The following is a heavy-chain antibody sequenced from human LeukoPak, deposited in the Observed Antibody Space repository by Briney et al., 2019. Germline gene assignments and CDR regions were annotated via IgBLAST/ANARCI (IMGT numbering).Heavy chain of an antibody. Sequence: PGGSLRLSCAVSGFTFSNYSMSWVRQAPGKGLEWVANIKQDGSEKYYVDSVKGRFTISRDNAKNSLYLQMNSLRAEDTAVYYCARDGDTYYYDSSGYYYFDYWGQGTLVTVSS. CDR2: IKQDGSEK. CDR3: ARDGDTYYYDSSGYYYFDY. CDR1: GFTFSNYS. D-gene: IGHD3-22*01. J-gene: IGHJ4*02. V-gene: IGHV3-7*01.